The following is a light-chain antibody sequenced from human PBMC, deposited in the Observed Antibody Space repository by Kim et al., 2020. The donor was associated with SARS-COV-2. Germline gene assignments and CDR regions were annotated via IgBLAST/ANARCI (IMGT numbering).Light chain of an antibody. J-gene: IGLJ2*01. CDR3: AVWDDSLSGVV. CDR2: RNN. Sequence: GQVVTIPCSGGSSNIGSNYVYWYQQLPGTAPNLLIYRNNQRPSGVPDRFSGSESGTSASLAISGLRSEDEADYYCAVWDDSLSGVVFGGGTQLTVL. V-gene: IGLV1-47*01. CDR1: SSNIGSNY.